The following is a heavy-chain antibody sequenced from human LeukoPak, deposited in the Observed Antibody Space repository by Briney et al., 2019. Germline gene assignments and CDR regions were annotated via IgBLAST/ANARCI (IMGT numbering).Heavy chain of an antibody. CDR2: INHSRST. V-gene: IGHV4-34*01. Sequence: SETLSLTCAVYGGSFSGFYWTWIRQPPGKGLEWIGQINHSRSTHYNPSLKSRVTISVDTSKNQFSLKLSSVTAEDTAVYYCAKDRVRFSSRVDAFDIWGRGTMVTVSS. D-gene: IGHD6-13*01. CDR1: GGSFSGFY. J-gene: IGHJ3*02. CDR3: AKDRVRFSSRVDAFDI.